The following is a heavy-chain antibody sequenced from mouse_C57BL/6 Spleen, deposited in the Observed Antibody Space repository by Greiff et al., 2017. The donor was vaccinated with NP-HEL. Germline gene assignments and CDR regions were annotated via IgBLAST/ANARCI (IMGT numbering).Heavy chain of an antibody. CDR3: TRASYYGYYAMDY. D-gene: IGHD1-2*01. CDR1: GFTFSSYA. CDR2: ISSGGDYI. J-gene: IGHJ4*01. V-gene: IGHV5-9-1*02. Sequence: EVKLVESGEGLVKPGGSLKLSCAASGFTFSSYAMSWVRQTPEKRLEWVAYISSGGDYIYYAATVKGRFTIARDNARNTLYLQMSSLKSEDTAMYYCTRASYYGYYAMDYWGQGTSVTVSS.